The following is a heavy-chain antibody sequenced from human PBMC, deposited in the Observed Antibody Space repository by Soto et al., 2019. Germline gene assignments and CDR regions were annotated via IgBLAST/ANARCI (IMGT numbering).Heavy chain of an antibody. CDR1: GGSISNYY. Sequence: QVQLQESGPGLVKPSETLSLTCTVSGGSISNYYWSWIRQPPGKGLEWIGYIFYSGSTNYNPSLXRXAXIXLATSKNAFSLKLISVTAADTAVYYCARRWGDAFDSWGQGTMVTVSS. V-gene: IGHV4-59*08. D-gene: IGHD3-16*01. J-gene: IGHJ3*02. CDR3: ARRWGDAFDS. CDR2: IFYSGST.